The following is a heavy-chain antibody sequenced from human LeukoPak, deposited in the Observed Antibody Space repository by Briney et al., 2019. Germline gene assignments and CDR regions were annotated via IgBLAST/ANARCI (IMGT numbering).Heavy chain of an antibody. CDR2: ISGRGGST. CDR1: GFTFSSYG. CDR3: AKDRQWLADDFDY. D-gene: IGHD6-19*01. J-gene: IGHJ4*02. V-gene: IGHV3-23*01. Sequence: GGTLRLSCAASGFTFSSYGMSWVRQAPGKGLEWVSAISGRGGSTYYADSVEGRFTISRDNSKNTLFLQMDSLRAEDTAVYYCAKDRQWLADDFDYWGQGTLVTVSS.